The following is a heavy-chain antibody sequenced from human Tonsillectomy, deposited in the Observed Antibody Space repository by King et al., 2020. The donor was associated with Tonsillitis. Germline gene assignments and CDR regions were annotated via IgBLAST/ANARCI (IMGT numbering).Heavy chain of an antibody. CDR1: GFSFSSFG. CDR2: ISYDGSIK. Sequence: VQLVESGGGVVQPGRSLRLSCAASGFSFSSFGMHWVRQAPGKGLEWVAFISYDGSIKFYADSVKGRFTISRDNSKNTLYLQMNSLRAEDTAVYYCAKSRLAMVFYYGMDVWGQGTTVTVSS. J-gene: IGHJ6*02. CDR3: AKSRLAMVFYYGMDV. V-gene: IGHV3-30*18. D-gene: IGHD5-18*01.